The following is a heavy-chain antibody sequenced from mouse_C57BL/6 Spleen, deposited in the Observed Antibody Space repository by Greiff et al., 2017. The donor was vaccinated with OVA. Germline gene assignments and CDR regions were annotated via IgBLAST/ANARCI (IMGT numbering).Heavy chain of an antibody. CDR1: GYTFTSYW. CDR3: ARSPITTVYYYAMDY. D-gene: IGHD1-1*01. CDR2: IDPSDSYT. Sequence: VKLQQPGAELVRPGTSVKLSCKASGYTFTSYWMHWVKQRPGQGLEWIGVIDPSDSYTTYNQKFKGKATLTVDTSSSTAYMQLSSLTSEDSAVYYCARSPITTVYYYAMDYWGQGTSVTVSS. J-gene: IGHJ4*01. V-gene: IGHV1-59*01.